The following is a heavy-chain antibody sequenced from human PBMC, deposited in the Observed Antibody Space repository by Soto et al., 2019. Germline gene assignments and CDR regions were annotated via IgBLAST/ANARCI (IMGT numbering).Heavy chain of an antibody. CDR2: IKQDGSEK. D-gene: IGHD3-9*01. J-gene: IGHJ4*02. CDR1: GFTFSSYW. V-gene: IGHV3-7*01. Sequence: GGSLRLSCAASGFTFSSYWMSWVRQAPGKGLKWVDNIKQDGSEKYYVDYVKGRFTISRDNAKYSLYLQMNSLRAEDTAVYYCARLDYDILTGYDYWGQGT. CDR3: ARLDYDILTGYDY.